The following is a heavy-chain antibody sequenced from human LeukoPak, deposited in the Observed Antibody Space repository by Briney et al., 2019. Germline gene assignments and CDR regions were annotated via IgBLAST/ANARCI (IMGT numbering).Heavy chain of an antibody. CDR3: AGAIVVVVAATRYNWFDP. J-gene: IGHJ5*02. V-gene: IGHV4-4*02. Sequence: SGTLCLTCAVSGGSISSSNWWSWVRQPPGKGLEWIGEIYHSGSTNYNPSLKSRVTISVDKSKNQFSLKLSSVTAADTAVYYCAGAIVVVVAATRYNWFDPWGQGTLVTVSS. D-gene: IGHD2-15*01. CDR1: GGSISSSNW. CDR2: IYHSGST.